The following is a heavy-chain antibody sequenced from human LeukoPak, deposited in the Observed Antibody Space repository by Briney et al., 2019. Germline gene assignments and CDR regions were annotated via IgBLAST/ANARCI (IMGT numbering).Heavy chain of an antibody. CDR2: IYYSGST. J-gene: IGHJ4*02. D-gene: IGHD3-16*01. V-gene: IGHV4-59*01. Sequence: SETLSPTCTVSGGSISSYYWSWIRQPPGKGLEWIGYIYYSGSTNYNPSLKSRVTISVDTSKNQFSLKLSSETAADTAVYYCARGRRMARGEDFDYWGQGTLVTVSS. CDR3: ARGRRMARGEDFDY. CDR1: GGSISSYY.